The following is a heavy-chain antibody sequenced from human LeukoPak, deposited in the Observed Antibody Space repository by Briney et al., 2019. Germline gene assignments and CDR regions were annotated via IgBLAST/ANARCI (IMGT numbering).Heavy chain of an antibody. Sequence: ASVNVSCTASGYTFTSYYMHWVRQAPGQGREWMGIINPSGGSTSYAQKFQGRVTMTRDTSTSTVYMELSSLRSEDTAVYYCARAGYYYGSGSYIDIWGQGTMVTVSS. J-gene: IGHJ3*02. CDR1: GYTFTSYY. CDR3: ARAGYYYGSGSYIDI. V-gene: IGHV1-46*01. CDR2: INPSGGST. D-gene: IGHD3-10*01.